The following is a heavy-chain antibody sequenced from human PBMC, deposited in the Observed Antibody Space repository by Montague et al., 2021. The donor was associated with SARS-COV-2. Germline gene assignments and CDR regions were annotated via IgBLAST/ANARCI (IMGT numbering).Heavy chain of an antibody. CDR3: ARAQNACLIANCVYYFDV. V-gene: IGHV4-59*01. CDR1: GGSISRYY. CDR2: VHYTGST. Sequence: SETLSLTCAVSGGSISRYYWSWIRQSPGKGLEWIGYVHYTGSTKYNPSLKTRVTLSLDTPKNQFSLKLSSVTAADTAVYYCARAQNACLIANCVYYFDVWGLGALVTVSS. D-gene: IGHD1-1*01. J-gene: IGHJ4*02.